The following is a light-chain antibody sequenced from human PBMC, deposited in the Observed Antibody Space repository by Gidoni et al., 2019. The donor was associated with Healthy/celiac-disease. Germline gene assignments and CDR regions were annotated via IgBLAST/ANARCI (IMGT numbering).Light chain of an antibody. J-gene: IGKJ4*01. V-gene: IGKV3-11*01. CDR2: YAS. Sequence: IVFTRSPATLSLSPGERATLSCRASQSVSSYLSWYQQKPGQAPRLLIYYASNRATGIPARFSGSGSGTDFTLTISSLEPEDFAVYYCQQRSNWPPTFGGGTKVEIK. CDR1: QSVSSY. CDR3: QQRSNWPPT.